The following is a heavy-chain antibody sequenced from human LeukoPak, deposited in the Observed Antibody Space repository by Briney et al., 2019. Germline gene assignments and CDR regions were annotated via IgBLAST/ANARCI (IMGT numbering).Heavy chain of an antibody. V-gene: IGHV4-34*01. Sequence: SETLSLTCAVYGGSFSGYYWSWIRQPPGKGLEWIGEINHSGSTNYNPSLKSRVTISVDTSKNQLSLKLSSVTAADTAVYHCARVSGSYVDYWGQGTLVTVSS. D-gene: IGHD1-26*01. CDR2: INHSGST. CDR1: GGSFSGYY. CDR3: ARVSGSYVDY. J-gene: IGHJ4*02.